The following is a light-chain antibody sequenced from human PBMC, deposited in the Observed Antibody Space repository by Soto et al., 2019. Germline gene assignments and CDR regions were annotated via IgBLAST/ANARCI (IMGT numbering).Light chain of an antibody. J-gene: IGKJ4*01. CDR3: QQYYGSPVT. CDR2: WAS. Sequence: DIVMTQSPYSLAVSLGERAAINCKSGQSVLYNSNNKNFLAWYQQKLGQPPKLLIYWASTRESGVPDRFSGSGSGTDFTLTISSLQAEDVAVYYCQQYYGSPVTFGGGTKVDI. CDR1: QSVLYNSNNKNF. V-gene: IGKV4-1*01.